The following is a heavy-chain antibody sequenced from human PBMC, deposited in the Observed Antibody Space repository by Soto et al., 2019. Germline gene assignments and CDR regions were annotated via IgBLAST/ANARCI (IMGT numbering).Heavy chain of an antibody. V-gene: IGHV1-69*13. D-gene: IGHD3-22*01. Sequence: YSVQVSCKASGGTFSSYAISWVRQAPGQGLEWMGGIIPIFGTANYAQKFQGRVTIPADESTSTAYMELSSLRSEDTAVYYCARASYDDSSGQLMGFDDRGQGTLVTVAS. CDR2: IIPIFGTA. CDR3: ARASYDDSSGQLMGFDD. J-gene: IGHJ4*02. CDR1: GGTFSSYA.